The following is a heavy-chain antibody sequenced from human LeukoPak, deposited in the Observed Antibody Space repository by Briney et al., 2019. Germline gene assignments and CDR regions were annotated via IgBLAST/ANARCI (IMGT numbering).Heavy chain of an antibody. Sequence: GGSLRLSCAAPAFTFSSYAMGWVRQAPGKGLKWVSAVSGSGGSTYYADSAKGRFTISRDNSKNTLYLQMNSLRAEDTAVYYCARGPPGGVLYYFDYWGQGTLVTVSS. J-gene: IGHJ4*02. CDR3: ARGPPGGVLYYFDY. V-gene: IGHV3-23*01. CDR2: VSGSGGST. D-gene: IGHD3-16*01. CDR1: AFTFSSYA.